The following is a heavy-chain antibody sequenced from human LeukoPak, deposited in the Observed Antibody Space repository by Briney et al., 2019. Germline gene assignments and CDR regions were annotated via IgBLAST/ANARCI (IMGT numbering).Heavy chain of an antibody. J-gene: IGHJ4*02. Sequence: KSGGSLRLSCAASGFTLSNYSMNWVRQAPGKGLEWVAFISSSSSYIFYADSLKGRFTISRDNAKNSLYLQMNSLRADDTAVYYCARDLAYGDDGLWGQGTLVTVSS. D-gene: IGHD4-17*01. CDR1: GFTLSNYS. CDR3: ARDLAYGDDGL. CDR2: ISSSSSYI. V-gene: IGHV3-21*01.